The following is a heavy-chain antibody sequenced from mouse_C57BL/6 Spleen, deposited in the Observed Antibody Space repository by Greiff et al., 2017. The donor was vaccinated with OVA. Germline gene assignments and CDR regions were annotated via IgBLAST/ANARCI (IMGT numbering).Heavy chain of an antibody. CDR2: IYTRDGST. CDR3: ARFLYYGSSYEYFDV. Sequence: QVQLQQSDAELVKPGASVKISCKVSGYTFTDHTIHWMKQRPEQGLEWIGYIYTRDGSTKYNEKVKGKGTLTADKSSSTAYMQLNSLTSEDSAVYFCARFLYYGSSYEYFDVWGTGTTVTVSS. CDR1: GYTFTDHT. J-gene: IGHJ1*03. V-gene: IGHV1-78*01. D-gene: IGHD1-1*01.